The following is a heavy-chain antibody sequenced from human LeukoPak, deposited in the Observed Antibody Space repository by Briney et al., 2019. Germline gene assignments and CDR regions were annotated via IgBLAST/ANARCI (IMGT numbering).Heavy chain of an antibody. CDR1: GFTFSSYE. Sequence: GGSLRLSCAASGFTFSSYEMSWVRQAPGKGLEWVSYISSSGSTIYYADSVKGRFTISRDNAKNSLYLQMNSLRAEDTAVYYCARGGSSSWYRGFFDYWGQGTLVTVSS. D-gene: IGHD6-13*01. J-gene: IGHJ4*02. V-gene: IGHV3-48*03. CDR3: ARGGSSSWYRGFFDY. CDR2: ISSSGSTI.